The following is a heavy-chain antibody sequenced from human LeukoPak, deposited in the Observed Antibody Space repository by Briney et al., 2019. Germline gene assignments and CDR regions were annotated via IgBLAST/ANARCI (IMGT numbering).Heavy chain of an antibody. CDR1: GGSISSHY. J-gene: IGHJ4*02. D-gene: IGHD3-22*01. CDR3: ARASSGYSVHF. CDR2: LSYSGTT. Sequence: SETLSLTCTVSGGSISSHYWSWIRQPPGKGLEWIGYLSYSGTTNYDPSLKSRVTISIDTSKNQFSLKLRSVTAADTAMYYCARASSGYSVHFWGQGTVITVSS. V-gene: IGHV4-59*11.